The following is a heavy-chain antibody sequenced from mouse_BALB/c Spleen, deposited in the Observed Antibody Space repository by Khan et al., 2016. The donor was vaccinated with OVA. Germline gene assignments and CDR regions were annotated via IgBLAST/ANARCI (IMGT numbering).Heavy chain of an antibody. V-gene: IGHV3-5*02. J-gene: IGHJ1*01. D-gene: IGHD1-1*01. Sequence: EVQLQESGPGLVKPSQTVSLTCTVTGISITTGNYRWSWIRQFPGNKLEWIGNIYYSGTITYNPSLPSRTTITRDTSKNRLFLEMNSLTAEDTATYYCARDYGSLYWYFDVWGAGTTVTVSS. CDR2: IYYSGTI. CDR3: ARDYGSLYWYFDV. CDR1: GISITTGNYR.